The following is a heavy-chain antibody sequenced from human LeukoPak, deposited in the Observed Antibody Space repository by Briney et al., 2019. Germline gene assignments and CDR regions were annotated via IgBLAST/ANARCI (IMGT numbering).Heavy chain of an antibody. CDR2: IISIFGTA. CDR1: GGTFSSYA. V-gene: IGHV1-69*05. CDR3: AREGSGWYEDY. J-gene: IGHJ4*02. Sequence: SVELSCKASGGTFSSYAISWVRQAPGQGIKWMGRIISIFGTANYAQNLKGRLTITTDESTSTAYMKLSFLRSEDTAVYYCAREGSGWYEDYWGQGTLVTVSS. D-gene: IGHD6-19*01.